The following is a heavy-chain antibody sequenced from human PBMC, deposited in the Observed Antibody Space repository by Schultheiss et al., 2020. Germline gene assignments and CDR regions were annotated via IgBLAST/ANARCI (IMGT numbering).Heavy chain of an antibody. CDR1: GFNFRTYV. V-gene: IGHV3-23*01. CDR2: ISGSGGST. D-gene: IGHD3-22*01. J-gene: IGHJ4*02. Sequence: GGSLRLSCAASGFNFRTYVMSWVRQAPGKGLEWVSAISGSGGSTYYADSVKGRFTISRDNSKNTLYLQMNSLRAEDTAVYYCAKYGRYYDSSGYQTNWGQGTLVTVSS. CDR3: AKYGRYYDSSGYQTN.